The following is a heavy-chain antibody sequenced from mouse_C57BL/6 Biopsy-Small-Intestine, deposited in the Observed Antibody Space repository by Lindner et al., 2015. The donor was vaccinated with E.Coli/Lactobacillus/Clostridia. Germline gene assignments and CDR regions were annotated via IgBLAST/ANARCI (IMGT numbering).Heavy chain of an antibody. J-gene: IGHJ4*01. V-gene: IGHV1-18*01. Sequence: SVKVSCKVSGYTLTELSMHWVRQAPGKGLEWMGGFHPENGDAIYAQKFQGRVTVTEDTSTDTAYMELSSLRSEDTAVYYCTVYGWGGYWGQGTLVTVSS. CDR3: TVYGWGGY. CDR2: FHPENGDA. CDR1: GYTLTELS. D-gene: IGHD1-1*01.